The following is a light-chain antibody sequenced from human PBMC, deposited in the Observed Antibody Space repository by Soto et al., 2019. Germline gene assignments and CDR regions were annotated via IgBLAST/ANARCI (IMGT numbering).Light chain of an antibody. CDR2: GNN. CDR3: QSYENTLSGGSV. CDR1: SSNIGAGFD. J-gene: IGLJ1*01. Sequence: QSVLTQSPSVSGAPGQRVSISCTGTSSNIGAGFDVHWYQQLPATAPKLLISGNNNRPSGVPDRFSGSKSGTSASLAITGLQAEDEADYYCQSYENTLSGGSVFGTGTKLTVL. V-gene: IGLV1-40*01.